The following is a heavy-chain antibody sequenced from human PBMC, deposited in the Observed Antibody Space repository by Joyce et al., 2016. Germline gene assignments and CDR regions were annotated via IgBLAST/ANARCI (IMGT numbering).Heavy chain of an antibody. V-gene: IGHV3-30*18. CDR2: ISFDGSGK. J-gene: IGHJ4*02. CDR3: VKEGGYKDLGDY. CDR1: GFTFSRYG. D-gene: IGHD3-10*01. Sequence: QVQLVDSGGGVVQPGRSLRLSCAASGFTFSRYGMHWVRQAPGKGLEWVALISFDGSGKYYADSVKGRFTISRDNSKNTLYLQMNSLRAEDTAVYYCVKEGGYKDLGDYWGQGTLVTVSS.